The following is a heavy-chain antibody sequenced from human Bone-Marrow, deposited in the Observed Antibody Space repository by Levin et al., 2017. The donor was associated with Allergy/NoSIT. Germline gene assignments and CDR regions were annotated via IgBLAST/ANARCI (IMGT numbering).Heavy chain of an antibody. V-gene: IGHV3-23*01. CDR1: GFAFSSSA. CDR2: ITDNGGST. CDR3: AKLIGY. J-gene: IGHJ4*02. Sequence: QPGGSLRLSCAASGFAFSSSAMSWVRQAPGKGLEWVSTITDNGGSTYYSDSVKGRFTISRDISKNTLFLQMSGLRAEDTALYYCAKLIGYWGQGTLVTVSS.